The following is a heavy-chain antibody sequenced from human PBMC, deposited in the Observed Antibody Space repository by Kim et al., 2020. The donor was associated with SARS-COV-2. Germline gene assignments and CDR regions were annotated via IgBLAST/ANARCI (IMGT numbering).Heavy chain of an antibody. Sequence: QKFQGRVTMTEDTSTDTAYMELSSLRSEDTAVYYCATQSSWGWHYYGMDVWGQGTTVTVSS. V-gene: IGHV1-24*01. CDR3: ATQSSWGWHYYGMDV. J-gene: IGHJ6*02. D-gene: IGHD3-16*01.